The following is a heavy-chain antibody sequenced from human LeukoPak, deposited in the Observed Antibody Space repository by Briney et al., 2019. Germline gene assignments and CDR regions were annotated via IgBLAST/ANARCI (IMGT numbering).Heavy chain of an antibody. CDR3: ARQSLWFGELFSPSPQNYYGMDV. CDR1: GYSFTSYW. Sequence: GESLKISCKGSGYSFTSYWIGWVRQMPGKGLEWMGIIYPGDSDTRYSPSFQGQVTISADKSISTAYPQWSSLKASDTAMYYCARQSLWFGELFSPSPQNYYGMDVWGQGTTVTVSS. D-gene: IGHD3-10*01. J-gene: IGHJ6*02. V-gene: IGHV5-51*01. CDR2: IYPGDSDT.